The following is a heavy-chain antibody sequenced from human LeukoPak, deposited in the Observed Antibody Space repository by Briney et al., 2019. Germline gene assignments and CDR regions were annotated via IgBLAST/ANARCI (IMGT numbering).Heavy chain of an antibody. CDR1: GGSISSGSYY. Sequence: SETLSLTCTVSGGSISSGSYYWSWIRQPAGKGLEWIGYIYYSGSTNYNPSLKSRVTISVDTSKNQFSLKLSSVTAADTAVYYCARDIPAWSRSGWGTWGVYFDLWGRGTLVTVSS. V-gene: IGHV4-61*10. J-gene: IGHJ2*01. CDR3: ARDIPAWSRSGWGTWGVYFDL. D-gene: IGHD6-19*01. CDR2: IYYSGST.